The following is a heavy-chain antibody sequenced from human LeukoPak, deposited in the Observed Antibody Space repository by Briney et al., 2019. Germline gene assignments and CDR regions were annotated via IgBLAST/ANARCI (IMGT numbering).Heavy chain of an antibody. CDR3: ARGTGGSGSSGIDY. V-gene: IGHV4-34*01. J-gene: IGHJ4*02. CDR2: INHSGST. D-gene: IGHD3-10*01. Sequence: SETLSLTCAVYGGSFSGYYWSWIRQPPGKGLEWIGEINHSGSTNYNPSLKSRVTISVDTSKNQFSLKLSSVTAADTAVSYCARGTGGSGSSGIDYWGQGTLVTVSS. CDR1: GGSFSGYY.